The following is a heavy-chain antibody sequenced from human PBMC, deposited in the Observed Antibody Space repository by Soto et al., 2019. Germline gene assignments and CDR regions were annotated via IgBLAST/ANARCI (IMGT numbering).Heavy chain of an antibody. V-gene: IGHV1-46*01. J-gene: IGHJ5*02. CDR1: GYTFTSYG. CDR2: INPSGGST. CDR3: ARDLSCSGGSCYSGWFDP. Sequence: SVKVSCKASGYTFTSYGISWVRQAPGQGLEWMGIINPSGGSTSYAQKFQGRVTMTRDTSTSTVYMELSSLRSEDTAVYYCARDLSCSGGSCYSGWFDPWGQGTLVTVSS. D-gene: IGHD2-15*01.